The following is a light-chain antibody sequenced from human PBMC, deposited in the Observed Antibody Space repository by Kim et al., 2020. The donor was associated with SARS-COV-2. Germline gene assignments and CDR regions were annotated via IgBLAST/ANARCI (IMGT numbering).Light chain of an antibody. CDR1: QSIASY. CDR3: QQTYTTPLT. CDR2: TAS. Sequence: SASGGDTVTITCRASQSIASYLNWYRQKPGEAPNVLIFTASILHSGGPSRFSGSGSGTEFTLTNNSLQPEDFATYYCQQTYTTPLTFGGGTKVDIK. V-gene: IGKV1-39*01. J-gene: IGKJ4*01.